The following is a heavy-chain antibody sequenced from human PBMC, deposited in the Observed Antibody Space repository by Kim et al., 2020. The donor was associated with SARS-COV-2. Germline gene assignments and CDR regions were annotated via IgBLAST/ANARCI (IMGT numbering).Heavy chain of an antibody. V-gene: IGHV3-66*01. J-gene: IGHJ3*02. CDR2: IYSGGST. CDR1: GFTVSSNY. CDR3: AREGYYDILTGSELSRGDAFDI. Sequence: GGSLRLSCAASGFTVSSNYMSWVRQAPGKGLEWVSVIYSGGSTYYADSVKGRFTISRDNSKNTLYLQMNSLRAEDTAVYYCAREGYYDILTGSELSRGDAFDIWGQGTMVTVSS. D-gene: IGHD3-9*01.